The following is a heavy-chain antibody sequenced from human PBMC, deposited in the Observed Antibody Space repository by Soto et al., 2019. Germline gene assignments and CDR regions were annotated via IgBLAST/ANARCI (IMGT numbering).Heavy chain of an antibody. J-gene: IGHJ4*02. CDR1: GGSVSDKTYY. CDR3: ARTTAIPNTLRSRSFFDY. CDR2: VYYSGTT. V-gene: IGHV4-61*01. D-gene: IGHD4-17*01. Sequence: SETLSLTCSVSGGSVSDKTYYWSWIRQPPGKRLEWIGYVYYSGTTNYNPSLKSRVTISVDLSKNRFSLRLSSVTTADTALYYCARTTAIPNTLRSRSFFDYWGQGTLVTVSS.